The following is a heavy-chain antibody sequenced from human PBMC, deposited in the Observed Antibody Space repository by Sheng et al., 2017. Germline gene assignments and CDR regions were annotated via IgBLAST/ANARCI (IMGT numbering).Heavy chain of an antibody. Sequence: QVQLVQSGAEVKKPGSSVKVSCKASGGTFSSYAISWVRQAPGQGLEWMGGIIPIFGTANYAQKFQGRVTITADESTSTAYMELSSLRSEDTAVYYCARGSSIAARFPHYYYYYMDVWGQGTTVTVSS. J-gene: IGHJ6*03. CDR3: ARGSSIAARFPHYYYYYMDV. CDR2: IIPIFGTA. CDR1: GGTFSSYA. V-gene: IGHV1-69*13. D-gene: IGHD6-6*01.